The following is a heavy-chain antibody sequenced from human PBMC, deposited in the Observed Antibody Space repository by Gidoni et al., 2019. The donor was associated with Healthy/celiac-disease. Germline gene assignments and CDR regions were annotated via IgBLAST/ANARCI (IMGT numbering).Heavy chain of an antibody. V-gene: IGHV3-30-3*01. CDR3: ARVNSDFWSGYYYYGMDV. CDR2: ISYDGSNK. Sequence: PGKGLEWVAFISYDGSNKYYADSVKGRFTISRDNSKNTLYLQMNSLRAEDTAVYYCARVNSDFWSGYYYYGMDVWGQGTTVTVSS. D-gene: IGHD3-3*01. J-gene: IGHJ6*02.